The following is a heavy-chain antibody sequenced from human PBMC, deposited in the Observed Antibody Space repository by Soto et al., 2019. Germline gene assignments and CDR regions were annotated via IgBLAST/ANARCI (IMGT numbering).Heavy chain of an antibody. J-gene: IGHJ4*02. V-gene: IGHV4-31*11. CDR3: ARGSVDTAMVPFDY. Sequence: SETLSLTCAVSGGSISSGGYYWSWIRQHPGKGLEWIGYIYYSGSTYYNPSLKSRVTISVDTSKNQFSLKLSSVTAADTAVYYCARGSVDTAMVPFDYWGQGTLVTVSS. CDR1: GGSISSGGYY. CDR2: IYYSGST. D-gene: IGHD5-18*01.